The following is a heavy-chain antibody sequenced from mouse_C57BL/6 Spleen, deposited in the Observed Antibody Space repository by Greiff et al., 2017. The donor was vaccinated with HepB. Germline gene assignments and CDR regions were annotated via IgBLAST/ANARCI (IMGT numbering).Heavy chain of an antibody. V-gene: IGHV1-26*01. D-gene: IGHD2-4*01. Sequence: EAQLQQSGPELVKPGASVKISCKASGYTFTDYYMNWVKQSHGKSLEWIGDINPNNGGTSYNQKFKGKATLTVDKSSSTAYMELRSLTSEDSAVYCWARGGGGLRRGFAYWGQGTLVTVSA. CDR1: GYTFTDYY. CDR3: ARGGGGLRRGFAY. CDR2: INPNNGGT. J-gene: IGHJ3*01.